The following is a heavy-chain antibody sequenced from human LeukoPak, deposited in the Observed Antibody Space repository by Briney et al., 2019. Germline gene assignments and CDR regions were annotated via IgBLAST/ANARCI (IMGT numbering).Heavy chain of an antibody. CDR3: AHTRGYCSSTSCYIGGWFDP. J-gene: IGHJ5*02. CDR1: GGSFSGYY. V-gene: IGHV4-34*01. Sequence: PSETLSLTCAVYGGSFSGYYWSWIRQPPGKGLEWIGEINHSGSTNYNPSLKSRVTISVDTSKNQFSLKLGSVTAADTAVYYCAHTRGYCSSTSCYIGGWFDPWGQGTLVTVSS. CDR2: INHSGST. D-gene: IGHD2-2*02.